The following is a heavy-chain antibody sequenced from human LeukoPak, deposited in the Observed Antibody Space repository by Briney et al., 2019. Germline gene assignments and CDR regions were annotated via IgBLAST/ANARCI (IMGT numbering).Heavy chain of an antibody. Sequence: ASVKVSCKASGYTFTSYDINWVRQATGQGLEWMGWMNPNSGNTGYAQKFQGRVTMTRNTSISTAYMELSSLRSEDTAVYYCARGPMAVTIFGVVTPHYYYYYTDVWGKGTTVTVSS. CDR1: GYTFTSYD. CDR3: ARGPMAVTIFGVVTPHYYYYYTDV. V-gene: IGHV1-8*01. CDR2: MNPNSGNT. D-gene: IGHD3-3*01. J-gene: IGHJ6*03.